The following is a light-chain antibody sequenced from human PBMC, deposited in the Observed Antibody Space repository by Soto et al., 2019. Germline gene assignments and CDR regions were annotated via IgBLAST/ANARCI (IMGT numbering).Light chain of an antibody. Sequence: AIQMTQSPSSLSASVGDRVTITCRASQGIRNDLGWYQQKPGKAPKLLIYDASSLQSGVTSRFSDSGSGTDFTLTISSLQPEDFATYYCLQDYNSPFTFGPGTKVDIK. CDR1: QGIRND. CDR3: LQDYNSPFT. CDR2: DAS. J-gene: IGKJ3*01. V-gene: IGKV1-6*01.